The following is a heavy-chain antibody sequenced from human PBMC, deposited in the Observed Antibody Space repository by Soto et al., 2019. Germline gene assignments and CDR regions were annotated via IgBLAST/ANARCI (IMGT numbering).Heavy chain of an antibody. V-gene: IGHV3-73*01. Sequence: PLGALRLSCAASGFTFSGSAMHWVRQASGKGLEWVGRIRSKANSYATAYAASVKGRFTISRDDSKNTAYLQMNSLKTEDTAVYYCTRQYDTDQNFDYWGQGTLVTVSS. CDR1: GFTFSGSA. CDR2: IRSKANSYAT. D-gene: IGHD3-9*01. CDR3: TRQYDTDQNFDY. J-gene: IGHJ4*02.